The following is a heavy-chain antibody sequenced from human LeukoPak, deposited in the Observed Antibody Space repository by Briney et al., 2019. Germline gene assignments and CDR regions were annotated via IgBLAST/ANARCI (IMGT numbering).Heavy chain of an antibody. D-gene: IGHD4-17*01. Sequence: GASVKVSCKASGYTFTSYAMHWVRQPPGQRLEWMGWINAGNGNTKYSQKFQGRVTITRDTSASTAYMELSSLRSEDTAVYYCARAGDYGDYDWFDPWGQGTLVTVSS. CDR3: ARAGDYGDYDWFDP. CDR1: GYTFTSYA. V-gene: IGHV1-3*01. J-gene: IGHJ5*02. CDR2: INAGNGNT.